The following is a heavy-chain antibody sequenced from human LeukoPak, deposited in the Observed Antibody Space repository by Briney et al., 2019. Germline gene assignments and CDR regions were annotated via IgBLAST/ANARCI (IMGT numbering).Heavy chain of an antibody. Sequence: GGSLRLSCTASGFTFNVYTMNWVRQAPGKGLEWVSAISGSGGSTYYADSVKGRFTISRDNSKNTLYLQMNSLRAEDTAVYYCAKDDVYCSGGSCYPDYWGQGTLVTVSS. CDR2: ISGSGGST. CDR3: AKDDVYCSGGSCYPDY. V-gene: IGHV3-23*01. J-gene: IGHJ4*02. CDR1: GFTFNVYT. D-gene: IGHD2-15*01.